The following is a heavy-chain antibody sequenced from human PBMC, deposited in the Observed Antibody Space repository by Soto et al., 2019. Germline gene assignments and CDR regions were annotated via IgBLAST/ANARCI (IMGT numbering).Heavy chain of an antibody. CDR2: ISSSGATI. V-gene: IGHV3-48*01. D-gene: IGHD6-13*01. CDR1: GFTFSSYS. CDR3: AAAPGTRYFAL. J-gene: IGHJ2*01. Sequence: EVQLVDSGGGLVQPGESLRLSCAASGFTFSSYSMSWVRQAPGKGLEWVSYISSSGATIYYADSVKGRFTISRDNAKNSLFLQMNSLRAEDTAVYYCAAAPGTRYFALWGRGTMVTVSS.